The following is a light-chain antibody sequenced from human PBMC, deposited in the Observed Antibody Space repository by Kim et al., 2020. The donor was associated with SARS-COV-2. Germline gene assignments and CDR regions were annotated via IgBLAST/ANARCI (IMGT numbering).Light chain of an antibody. CDR2: GNS. Sequence: RVNIPCTGSSSNNGAGYDVHWYQQLPGTAPKLLIYGNSNRPSGVPDRFSGSKSGTSASLAITGLQAEDEADYYCQSYDSSLSGWVFGGGTKLTVL. J-gene: IGLJ3*02. CDR1: SSNNGAGYD. V-gene: IGLV1-40*01. CDR3: QSYDSSLSGWV.